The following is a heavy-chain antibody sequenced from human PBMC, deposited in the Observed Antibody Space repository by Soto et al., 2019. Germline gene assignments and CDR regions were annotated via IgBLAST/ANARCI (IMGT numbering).Heavy chain of an antibody. Sequence: QVQLVQSGAEVKKPGASVKVSCKASGYTFTSYAMHWVRQAPGQRLEWMGWINAGNGNTKYSQKFQGRVTITRDTSASTADMELSSLRYEDTAVYYCARVSGIAVADVWGQGTLVTVSS. CDR3: ARVSGIAVADV. D-gene: IGHD6-19*01. CDR2: INAGNGNT. V-gene: IGHV1-3*01. CDR1: GYTFTSYA. J-gene: IGHJ4*02.